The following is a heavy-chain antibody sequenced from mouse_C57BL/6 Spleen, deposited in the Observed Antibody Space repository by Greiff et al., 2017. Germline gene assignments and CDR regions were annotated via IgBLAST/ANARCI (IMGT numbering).Heavy chain of an antibody. CDR2: IYPRDGST. CDR3: ARDDYDDAMDY. V-gene: IGHV1-85*01. Sequence: QVQLQQSGPELVKPGASVKLSCKASGYTFTSYDINWVKQRPGQGLEWIGLIYPRDGSTKYNEKFKGKATLTVDTASTTSYMERHSLTSEDAAFYFCARDDYDDAMDYWGQGTSVTVSS. J-gene: IGHJ4*01. D-gene: IGHD2-4*01. CDR1: GYTFTSYD.